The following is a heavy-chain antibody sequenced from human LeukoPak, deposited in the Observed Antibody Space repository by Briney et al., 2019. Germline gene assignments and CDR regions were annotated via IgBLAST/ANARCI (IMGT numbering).Heavy chain of an antibody. Sequence: ASGKVSCKASGYTFTGYYMHWVRQAPGQGLEWMGWIDPNSGGTNYAQKFQGRVTMTRDTSISTAYMELSRLRSDDTAVYYCARDGRSDHYMDVWGKGTTVTISS. V-gene: IGHV1-2*02. CDR1: GYTFTGYY. CDR2: IDPNSGGT. CDR3: ARDGRSDHYMDV. J-gene: IGHJ6*03.